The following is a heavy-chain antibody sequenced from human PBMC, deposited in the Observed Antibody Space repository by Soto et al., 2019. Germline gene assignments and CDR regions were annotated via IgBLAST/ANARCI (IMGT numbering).Heavy chain of an antibody. CDR1: GGSISSYY. J-gene: IGHJ6*02. CDR3: ARVGGDLYDFWSGYYGLGYYGMDV. CDR2: IYYSGST. Sequence: SETLSLTCTVSGGSISSYYWSWIRQPPGKGLEWIGYIYYSGSTNYNPSLKSRVTISVDTSKNQFSLKLSSVTAADTAVYYCARVGGDLYDFWSGYYGLGYYGMDVWGQGTTVTVSS. D-gene: IGHD3-3*01. V-gene: IGHV4-59*01.